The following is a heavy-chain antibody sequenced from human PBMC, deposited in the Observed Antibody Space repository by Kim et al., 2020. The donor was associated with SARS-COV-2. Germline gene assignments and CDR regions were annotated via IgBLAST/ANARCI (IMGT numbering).Heavy chain of an antibody. Sequence: DSVKGRFTTSRDNSKNTLYLQLNSLSAEDTAVYYCARATGPYTSSSGIYDYWGQGTLVSVSS. J-gene: IGHJ4*02. CDR3: ARATGPYTSSSGIYDY. V-gene: IGHV3-30*01. D-gene: IGHD6-6*01.